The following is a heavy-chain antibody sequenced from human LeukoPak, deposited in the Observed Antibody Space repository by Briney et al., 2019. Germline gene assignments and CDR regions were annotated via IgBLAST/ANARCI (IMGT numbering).Heavy chain of an antibody. CDR1: GGSIISNY. CDR3: ARLKFYDSTGYSPGYYMDV. V-gene: IGHV4-4*07. Sequence: KSSETLSLTCTVSGGSIISNYWSWIRQSAGTGLEWIGRIYGSGITDYNPSLKSRVTMSLATSRKQFSLRLTSVTAADTAVYYCARLKFYDSTGYSPGYYMDVWGKGTTVSVFS. CDR2: IYGSGIT. J-gene: IGHJ6*03. D-gene: IGHD3-22*01.